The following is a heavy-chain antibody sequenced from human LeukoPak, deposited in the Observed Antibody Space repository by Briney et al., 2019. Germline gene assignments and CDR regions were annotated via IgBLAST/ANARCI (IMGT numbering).Heavy chain of an antibody. J-gene: IGHJ4*02. CDR2: IKQDGSEK. D-gene: IGHD5-18*01. CDR3: ARDLSIRDTAMVTGGYFDY. Sequence: GGSPRLSCAASGFTFSNYWMSWVRQAPGKGLEWVANIKQDGSEKYYVDSVKGRFTISRDNAKNSLYLQMNSLRAEDTAVYYCARDLSIRDTAMVTGGYFDYWGQGTLVTVSS. V-gene: IGHV3-7*04. CDR1: GFTFSNYW.